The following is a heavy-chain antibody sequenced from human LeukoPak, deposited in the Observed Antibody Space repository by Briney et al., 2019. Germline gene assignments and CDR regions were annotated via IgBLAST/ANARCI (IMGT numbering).Heavy chain of an antibody. V-gene: IGHV1-46*01. Sequence: ASVKVSCEASGYTFTSYYMHWVRQAPGQGLEWMGIINPSGGSTSYAQKFQGRVTMTRDTSTSTVYMELSSLRSEDTAVYYCARDYGSDVRTRPFDYWGQGTLVTVSS. D-gene: IGHD3-10*02. CDR2: INPSGGST. J-gene: IGHJ4*02. CDR3: ARDYGSDVRTRPFDY. CDR1: GYTFTSYY.